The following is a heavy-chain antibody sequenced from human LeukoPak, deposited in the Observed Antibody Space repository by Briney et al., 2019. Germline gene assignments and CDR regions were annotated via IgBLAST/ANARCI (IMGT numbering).Heavy chain of an antibody. CDR3: ARGRGISYYDILTGYFDY. D-gene: IGHD3-9*01. Sequence: ASVKVSCKASGYTFTSYYMHWVRQAPGQGLEWMGIINPSGGSTSYAQKFQGRVTMTRDMSTSTVYMELSSLRSEDTAVYYCARGRGISYYDILTGYFDYWGQGTLVTVSS. V-gene: IGHV1-46*01. CDR1: GYTFTSYY. CDR2: INPSGGST. J-gene: IGHJ4*02.